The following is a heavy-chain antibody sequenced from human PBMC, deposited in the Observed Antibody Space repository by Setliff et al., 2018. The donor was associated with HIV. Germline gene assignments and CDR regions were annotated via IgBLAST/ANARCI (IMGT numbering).Heavy chain of an antibody. CDR3: ASNNFWSGCP. V-gene: IGHV4-34*01. J-gene: IGHJ5*02. Sequence: TSETLSLTCAVYGGSFSGYYWSWIRQPPGKGLEWIGEINHSGSTNYNPSLKSRVTISVDTSKNQFSLKLSSVTAADTAVYYCASNNFWSGCPWGQGTLVTVSS. CDR2: INHSGST. CDR1: GGSFSGYY. D-gene: IGHD3-3*01.